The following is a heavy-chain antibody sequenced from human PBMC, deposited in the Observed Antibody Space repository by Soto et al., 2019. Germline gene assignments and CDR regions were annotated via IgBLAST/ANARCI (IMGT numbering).Heavy chain of an antibody. CDR2: IYYSGST. CDR1: GGSISSYY. J-gene: IGHJ4*02. D-gene: IGHD2-15*01. V-gene: IGHV4-59*12. Sequence: SETLSLTCTVSGGSISSYYWSWIRQPPGKGLEWIGYIYYSGSTNYNPSLKSRVTISVDTSKNQFSLKLNSMTAADTAVYYCARESRYCSGGSCYFLPGIDYWGQGTLVTVSS. CDR3: ARESRYCSGGSCYFLPGIDY.